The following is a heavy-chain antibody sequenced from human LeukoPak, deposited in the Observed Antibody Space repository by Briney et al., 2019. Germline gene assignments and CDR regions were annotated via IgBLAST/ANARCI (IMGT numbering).Heavy chain of an antibody. CDR3: ARDSRFTMRDY. V-gene: IGHV3-30*03. CDR1: GFSCSSYG. CDR2: ISFDGSNK. J-gene: IGHJ4*02. D-gene: IGHD3-22*01. Sequence: GGSLRLSCAAAGFSCSSYGMHWVRHAPGLGLEWVAVISFDGSNKYYADSVKGRFTISRHNDKNSLYLQMNSLRAEDTAVYYCARDSRFTMRDYWGQGTLVTVSS.